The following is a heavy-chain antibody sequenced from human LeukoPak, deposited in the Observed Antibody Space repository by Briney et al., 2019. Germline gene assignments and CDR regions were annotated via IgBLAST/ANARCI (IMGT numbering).Heavy chain of an antibody. J-gene: IGHJ5*02. V-gene: IGHV4-59*01. CDR3: ARGGYYGSGNDFRFDP. Sequence: PSETLSLTCTVSGGSISSYYWSWIRQPPGKGLEWIGYIYYSGSTNYKPPLKSRVTISVDTSKSQFSLKLSSVTAADTAVYYCARGGYYGSGNDFRFDPWGQGTLVTVSS. D-gene: IGHD3-10*01. CDR2: IYYSGST. CDR1: GGSISSYY.